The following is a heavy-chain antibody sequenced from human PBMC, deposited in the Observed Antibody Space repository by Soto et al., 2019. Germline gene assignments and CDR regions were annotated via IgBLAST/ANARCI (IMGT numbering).Heavy chain of an antibody. J-gene: IGHJ6*02. CDR2: IKSKTDGGTT. Sequence: PGGSLRLSCAASGFTFSNAWMNWVRQAPGKGLEWVGRIKSKTDGGTTDYAAPVKGRFTISRDDSKNTLYLQMNSLKTEDTAVYYCTTDKYYYDCSGYPYHYYGVDVWGQGTTVTVSS. D-gene: IGHD3-22*01. V-gene: IGHV3-15*07. CDR1: GFTFSNAW. CDR3: TTDKYYYDCSGYPYHYYGVDV.